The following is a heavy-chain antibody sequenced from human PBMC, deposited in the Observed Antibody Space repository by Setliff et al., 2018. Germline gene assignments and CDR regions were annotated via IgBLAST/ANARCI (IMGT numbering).Heavy chain of an antibody. CDR1: GFTFSAYG. D-gene: IGHD6-13*01. J-gene: IGHJ4*02. Sequence: GGSLRLSCAASGFTFSAYGMSWVRQAPGKGLEWVSVISGSGGSTYYADSVKGRFTISRDNSKNTLYLQMNSLRAEDTAVYYCAKDGSGSYDYLDYWGQGTLVTVSS. V-gene: IGHV3-23*01. CDR2: ISGSGGST. CDR3: AKDGSGSYDYLDY.